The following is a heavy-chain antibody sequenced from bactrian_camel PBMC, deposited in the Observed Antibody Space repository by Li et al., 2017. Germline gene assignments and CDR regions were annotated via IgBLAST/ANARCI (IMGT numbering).Heavy chain of an antibody. CDR3: AAGFPVCLQGKWRY. D-gene: IGHD2*01. CDR1: GITEGTNC. Sequence: VQLVESGGGSVQAGGSLRLSCEVSGITEGTNCIGWFRQAPGKERGGVAAIMILGATPYYADSEKGRFTISQDNAKNTQYLQMNNLQPEDTASYVCAAGFPVCLQGKWRYWGQGTQVTVS. V-gene: IGHV3S55*01. CDR2: IMILGATP. J-gene: IGHJ4*01.